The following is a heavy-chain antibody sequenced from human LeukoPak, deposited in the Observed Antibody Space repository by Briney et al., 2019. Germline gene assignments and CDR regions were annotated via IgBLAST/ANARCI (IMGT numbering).Heavy chain of an antibody. CDR2: ISYDGSNK. J-gene: IGHJ3*02. Sequence: GGSLRLSCAASGFTFNSFGMHWVRQAPGKGLEWVAVISYDGSNKYFADSVKGRFTISRDNSKNTLYLQMNSLRAEDTAVYYCAKDYDSSGWAAFDIRGQGTMVTVSS. V-gene: IGHV3-30*18. CDR3: AKDYDSSGWAAFDI. CDR1: GFTFNSFG. D-gene: IGHD3-22*01.